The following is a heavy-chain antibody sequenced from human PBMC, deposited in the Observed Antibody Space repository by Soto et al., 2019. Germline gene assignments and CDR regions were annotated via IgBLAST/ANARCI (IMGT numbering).Heavy chain of an antibody. CDR3: AADLGFFTVIVVAAGDFDA. CDR2: IYYSGST. J-gene: IGHJ3*01. Sequence: SETLSLTCTVSGGSISSGGYYWSWIRQHPGKGLEWIGYIYYSGSTYYNPSLKSRVTISVDTSKNQFSLKLTSVTAADTAVYYCAADLGFFTVIVVAAGDFDAWGEGTMVNVS. CDR1: GGSISSGGYY. D-gene: IGHD3-22*01. V-gene: IGHV4-31*03.